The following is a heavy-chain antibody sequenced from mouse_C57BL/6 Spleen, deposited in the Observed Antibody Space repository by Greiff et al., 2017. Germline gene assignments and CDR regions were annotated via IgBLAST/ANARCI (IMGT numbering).Heavy chain of an antibody. J-gene: IGHJ3*01. CDR2: INPSNGGT. V-gene: IGHV1-53*01. CDR3: SRDYYGISYSAWFAY. CDR1: GYTFTSYW. D-gene: IGHD1-1*01. Sequence: VQLQQPGTELVKPGASVKLSCKASGYTFTSYWMHWVKQRPGQGLEWIGNINPSNGGTNYNEKFKSKATLTVDKSSSTAYMQLSSLTSEDSAVYYFSRDYYGISYSAWFAYWGQGTLVTVSA.